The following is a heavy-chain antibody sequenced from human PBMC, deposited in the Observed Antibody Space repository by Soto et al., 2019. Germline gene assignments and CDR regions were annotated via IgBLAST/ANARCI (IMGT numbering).Heavy chain of an antibody. CDR2: MHHSGTT. CDR3: ARVRQYCSATSCYLDH. J-gene: IGHJ5*02. CDR1: GRSISSSSW. D-gene: IGHD2-2*01. V-gene: IGHV4-4*02. Sequence: XETLTLTCSVSGRSISSSSWWHWVRQPPVKGLEWIGEMHHSGTTNYNPSLKSRVAISVDKSKNQFSLKLNSVTAADTAVYYCARVRQYCSATSCYLDHWGQGTLVTVSS.